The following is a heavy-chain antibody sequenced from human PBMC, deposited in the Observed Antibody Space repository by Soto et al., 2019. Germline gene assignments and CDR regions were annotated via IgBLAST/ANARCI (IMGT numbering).Heavy chain of an antibody. Sequence: GGSLRLSCAASGFTFSSYWMSWVRQAPGKGLEWVANIKQDGSEKYYVDSVKGRFTISRDNAKNSLYLQMNSLRAEDTAVYYCARDHYDFWSGYPNWFDPWGQGTLVTVSS. D-gene: IGHD3-3*01. CDR3: ARDHYDFWSGYPNWFDP. CDR1: GFTFSSYW. CDR2: IKQDGSEK. J-gene: IGHJ5*02. V-gene: IGHV3-7*01.